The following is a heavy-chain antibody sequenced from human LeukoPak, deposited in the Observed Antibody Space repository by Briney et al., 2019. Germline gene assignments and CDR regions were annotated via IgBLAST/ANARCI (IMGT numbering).Heavy chain of an antibody. CDR1: GGSISSYY. D-gene: IGHD1-1*01. J-gene: IGHJ2*01. CDR3: ARYRAQYWYFDP. Sequence: PSETLSLTCTVSGGSISSYYWSWIRQPPGKGLEWIGYIYYSGSTYYNPSLKSRVTISVDTSKNQFSLKLSSVTAADTAVYYCARYRAQYWYFDPWGRGTLVTVSS. V-gene: IGHV4-59*06. CDR2: IYYSGST.